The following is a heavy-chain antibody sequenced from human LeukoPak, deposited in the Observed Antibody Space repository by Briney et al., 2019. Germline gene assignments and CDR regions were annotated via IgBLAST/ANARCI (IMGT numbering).Heavy chain of an antibody. CDR3: ATSVVPAAMFNYYYYGMDV. CDR2: IWYDGSNK. V-gene: IGHV3-33*01. Sequence: PGRSLRLSCAASGXTFSSYGMHWVRQAPGKGLDWVAIIWYDGSNKFYADSVKGRFTISRDNSKNTLYLQMNSLRAEDTAVYYCATSVVPAAMFNYYYYGMDVWGQGTTVTVSS. D-gene: IGHD2-2*01. J-gene: IGHJ6*02. CDR1: GXTFSSYG.